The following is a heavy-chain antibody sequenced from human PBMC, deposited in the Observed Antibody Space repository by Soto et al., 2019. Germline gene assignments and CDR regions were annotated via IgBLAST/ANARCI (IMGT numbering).Heavy chain of an antibody. D-gene: IGHD1-26*01. CDR2: IIPIFGTA. CDR3: ARDGGRHSGGIDY. J-gene: IGHJ4*02. Sequence: QVQLVQSGAEVKKPGSSVKVSCKASGGTFSSYSINWVRQAPGQGLEWMGEIIPIFGTANYAQTFQGRVTITADESMSTAYMELSSLRSEDTAVYYCARDGGRHSGGIDYWGQGTLVAVSS. CDR1: GGTFSSYS. V-gene: IGHV1-69*01.